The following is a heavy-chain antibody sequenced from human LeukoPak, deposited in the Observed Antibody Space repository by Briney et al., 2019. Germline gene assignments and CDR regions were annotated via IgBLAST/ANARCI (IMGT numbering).Heavy chain of an antibody. CDR2: VNADGGNT. V-gene: IGHV3-23*01. J-gene: IGHJ4*02. Sequence: GGSLRLSCAASGFTFGTIGMHWVRQAPGKGLEWVSTVNADGGNTYYADSVKGRFTISRDNSKSTLILQMNSLRVEDTALYYCTKRVKYGGTWVQFADWGQGTLVTVSS. CDR3: TKRVKYGGTWVQFAD. D-gene: IGHD2-8*01. CDR1: GFTFGTIG.